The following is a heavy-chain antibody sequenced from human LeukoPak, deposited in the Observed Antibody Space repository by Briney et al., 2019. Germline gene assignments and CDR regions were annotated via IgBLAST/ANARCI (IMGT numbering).Heavy chain of an antibody. CDR1: GGSFSGYY. CDR2: INHSGST. J-gene: IGHJ6*02. CDR3: ARGGSSWYGYYYYGMDV. V-gene: IGHV4-34*01. Sequence: NPSETLPLTCAVYGGSFSGYYWSWIRQPPGKGLEWIGEINHSGSTNYNPSLKSRVTISVDTSKNQFSLKLSSVTAADTAVYYCARGGSSWYGYYYYGMDVWGQGTTVTVSS. D-gene: IGHD6-13*01.